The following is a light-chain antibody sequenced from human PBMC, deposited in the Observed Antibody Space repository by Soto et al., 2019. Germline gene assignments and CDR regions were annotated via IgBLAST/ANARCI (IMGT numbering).Light chain of an antibody. CDR3: QQSYSMFT. CDR1: QNIRSY. V-gene: IGKV1-39*01. Sequence: DIQMTQSPSSLSASVGDRVTITCRASQNIRSYLNWYQQKPGKAPKFLIYAASSLQSGVPSRFSGSGSGTDFTLTISSPQLEDFATYYCQQSYSMFTFGPGTKVDIK. J-gene: IGKJ3*01. CDR2: AAS.